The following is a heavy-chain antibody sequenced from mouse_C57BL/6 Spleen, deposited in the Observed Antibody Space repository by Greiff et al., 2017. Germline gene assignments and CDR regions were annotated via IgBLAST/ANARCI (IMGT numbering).Heavy chain of an antibody. Sequence: VQLQQPGAELVRPGSSVKLSCKASGYTFTSYWMDWVKQRPGQGLEWIGNIYPSDSETHYNQKFKDKATLTVDKSSSTAYMQLSSLTSEDSAVYYCARRDSSGYWGQGTTLTVSS. CDR1: GYTFTSYW. CDR3: ARRDSSGY. CDR2: IYPSDSET. D-gene: IGHD3-2*02. V-gene: IGHV1-61*01. J-gene: IGHJ2*01.